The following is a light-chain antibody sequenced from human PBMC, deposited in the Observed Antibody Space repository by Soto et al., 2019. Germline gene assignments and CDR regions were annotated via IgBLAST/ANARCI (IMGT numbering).Light chain of an antibody. J-gene: IGKJ1*01. CDR3: QQHGSSPWT. V-gene: IGKV3-20*01. Sequence: EIVLTQSPGTLSLSPVERATLSCRASQSVSSSYLAWYQQKPGQAPRLLIYGASSRATGIPDRFSGSGSGTDFTLTISRLEPEDFAVYFCQQHGSSPWTFGQGTKVDIK. CDR2: GAS. CDR1: QSVSSSY.